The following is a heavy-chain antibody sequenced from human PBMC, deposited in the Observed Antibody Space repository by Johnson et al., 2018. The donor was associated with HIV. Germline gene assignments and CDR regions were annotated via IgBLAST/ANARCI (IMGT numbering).Heavy chain of an antibody. CDR2: ISSSGSTI. CDR3: ARDYYGSGSYYNVWVAGAFDI. CDR1: GFTFSDYY. Sequence: QVQLVESGGGLVKPGGSLRLSCAASGFTFSDYYMSWIRQAPGKGLEWVSYISSSGSTIYYADSVKGRFTISRDNAKNSLYLHMNSLRAEETAVYYCARDYYGSGSYYNVWVAGAFDIWGQGTMVTVSS. J-gene: IGHJ3*02. V-gene: IGHV3-11*04. D-gene: IGHD3-10*01.